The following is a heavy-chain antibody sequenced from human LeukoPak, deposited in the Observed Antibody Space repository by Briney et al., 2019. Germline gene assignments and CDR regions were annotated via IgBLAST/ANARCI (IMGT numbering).Heavy chain of an antibody. V-gene: IGHV4-39*01. CDR1: GGSISSYY. D-gene: IGHD6-13*01. Sequence: PSETLSLTCTVSGGSISSYYWGWIRQPPGKGLEWIGSIYYSGSTYYNPSLKSRVTISVDTSKNQFSLKLSSVTAADTAVYYCARQGGSSWFNWFDPWGQGTLVTASS. CDR3: ARQGGSSWFNWFDP. CDR2: IYYSGST. J-gene: IGHJ5*02.